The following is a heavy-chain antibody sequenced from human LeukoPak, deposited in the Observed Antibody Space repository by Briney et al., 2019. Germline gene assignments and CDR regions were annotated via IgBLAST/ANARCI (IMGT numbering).Heavy chain of an antibody. D-gene: IGHD3-10*01. Sequence: PGGSLRLSCAASGFTFNRYNMNWVRRAPGKGLEWVSSISTSSSYIYYADSVRGRFTISRDNAKNSLYLQMNSLRAEDTAVYYCARALLSGSGSGFDYWGQGTLVTVSS. J-gene: IGHJ4*02. CDR2: ISTSSSYI. V-gene: IGHV3-21*01. CDR3: ARALLSGSGSGFDY. CDR1: GFTFNRYN.